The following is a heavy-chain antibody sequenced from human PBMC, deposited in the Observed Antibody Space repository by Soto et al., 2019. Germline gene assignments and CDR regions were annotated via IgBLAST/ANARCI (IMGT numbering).Heavy chain of an antibody. V-gene: IGHV4-39*01. D-gene: IGHD3-10*01. Sequence: QLQLQESGPGLVKPSETLSLTCTVSGGSISSSSYYWGWIRQPPGKGLEWIGRSYYSGSTYYNPSPTSRVTISVDTSKNQFSLKLSSVTAADTAVYYCATLWGQDWGQGTLVTVSS. CDR3: ATLWGQD. J-gene: IGHJ4*02. CDR2: SYYSGST. CDR1: GGSISSSSYY.